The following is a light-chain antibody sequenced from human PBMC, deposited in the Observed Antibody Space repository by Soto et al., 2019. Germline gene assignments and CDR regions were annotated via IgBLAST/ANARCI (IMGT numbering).Light chain of an antibody. CDR2: EVS. J-gene: IGLJ2*01. Sequence: QSALTQPASVSGSPGQSITISCTGTSRDVGGSNYVSWHQQHPGKAPKVIITEVSNRPSGVSNRFSGSKSGNTASLTISGLQAEDEADYYCSSYISSSTFVVFGGGTKLTVL. CDR1: SRDVGGSNY. V-gene: IGLV2-14*01. CDR3: SSYISSSTFVV.